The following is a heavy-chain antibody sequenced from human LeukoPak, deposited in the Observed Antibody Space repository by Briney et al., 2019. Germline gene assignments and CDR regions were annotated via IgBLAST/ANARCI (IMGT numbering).Heavy chain of an antibody. CDR2: IYYSGST. D-gene: IGHD5-24*01. CDR1: GGSISIYY. J-gene: IGHJ4*02. Sequence: PSETLSLTCTVSGGSISIYYWSRIRQPPGKGLEWIGYIYYSGSTNYNPSLKSRVTISVDASKNQFPLKLSSVPAADTAVDYCARKVQMATMRTFDYWGQGTLVTVSS. CDR3: ARKVQMATMRTFDY. V-gene: IGHV4-59*01.